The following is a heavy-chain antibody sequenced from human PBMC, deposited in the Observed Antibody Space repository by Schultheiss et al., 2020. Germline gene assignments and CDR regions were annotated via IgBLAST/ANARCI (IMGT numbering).Heavy chain of an antibody. V-gene: IGHV4-39*01. CDR3: ARHDYGDYVRFPDY. D-gene: IGHD4-17*01. Sequence: SETLSLTCTVSGGSIRSSSYYWGWIRQPPGKGLEWIGSIYYSGSTYYNPSLKSRVTISVDTSKNQFSLKLSSVTAADTAVYYCARHDYGDYVRFPDYWGQGTLVTVSS. CDR2: IYYSGST. CDR1: GGSIRSSSYY. J-gene: IGHJ4*02.